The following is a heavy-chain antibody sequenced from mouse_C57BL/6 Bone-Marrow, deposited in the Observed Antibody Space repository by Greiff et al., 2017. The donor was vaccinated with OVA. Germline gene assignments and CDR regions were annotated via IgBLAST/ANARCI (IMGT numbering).Heavy chain of an antibody. D-gene: IGHD2-4*01. V-gene: IGHV2-9-1*01. CDR3: ARNLYDYDRGGFDY. J-gene: IGHJ2*01. Sequence: VKLMESGPGLVAPSQSLSITCTVSGFSLTSYAISWVRQPPGKGLEWLGVIWTGGGTNYNSALKSRLSISKDNSKSQVFLKMNSLQTDDTARYYCARNLYDYDRGGFDYWGQGTTLTVSS. CDR1: GFSLTSYA. CDR2: IWTGGGT.